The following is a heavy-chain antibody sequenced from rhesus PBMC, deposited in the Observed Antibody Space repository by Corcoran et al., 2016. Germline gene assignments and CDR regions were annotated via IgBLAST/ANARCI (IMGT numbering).Heavy chain of an antibody. CDR1: GASISDDY. CDR2: ICGSGGAT. J-gene: IGHJ4*01. V-gene: IGHV4-106*01. D-gene: IGHD3-3*01. Sequence: QVQLQESGPGLVKPSETLSLTCAVSGASISDDYHWSWIRQPPGKGLEWIGPICGSGGATNHLPSLKSRVTSSPDTSKNQFSRQLSSVTAADTAVYYCARDPHDPYIFWSVYYFDWWGQGVLVTVSS. CDR3: ARDPHDPYIFWSVYYFDW.